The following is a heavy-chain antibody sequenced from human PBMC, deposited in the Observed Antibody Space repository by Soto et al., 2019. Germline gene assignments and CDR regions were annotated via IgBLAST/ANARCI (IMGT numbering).Heavy chain of an antibody. CDR1: GFTFNSHA. CDR3: ARGPRSCSYTSCYTIDY. CDR2: ISYGGANN. V-gene: IGHV3-30*03. J-gene: IGHJ4*02. D-gene: IGHD2-2*02. Sequence: QVQLVESGGGVVPPGRSLRLTCAVSGFTFNSHAMHWVRQAPGKGLEWVAVISYGGANNYYADSVKGRFTISRDNSQNTLFLQMNSLRPEDTAVYYCARGPRSCSYTSCYTIDYWGQGTLVTVSS.